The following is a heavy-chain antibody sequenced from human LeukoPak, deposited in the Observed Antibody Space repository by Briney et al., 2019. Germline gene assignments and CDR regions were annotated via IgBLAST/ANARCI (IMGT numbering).Heavy chain of an antibody. J-gene: IGHJ4*02. D-gene: IGHD5-12*01. CDR2: ISGSGGRP. Sequence: GGSLRLSCAASGFTFSSCATSWVRQAPGKGLEWVSAISGSGGRPYYADSVKGRFTISRDNSKNTLYLQMNSLRAEDTAVYYCARSDIVATIPRYWGQGTLVTVSS. CDR1: GFTFSSCA. V-gene: IGHV3-23*01. CDR3: ARSDIVATIPRY.